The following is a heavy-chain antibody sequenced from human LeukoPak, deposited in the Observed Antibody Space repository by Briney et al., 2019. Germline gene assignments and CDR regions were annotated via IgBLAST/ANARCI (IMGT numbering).Heavy chain of an antibody. V-gene: IGHV1-8*01. CDR1: GYTFTSYD. Sequence: ASVKVSCKASGYTFTSYDINWVRQATGQGLEWMGWMNPNSGNTGYAQKFKGRVAMTRDTSISTAYMELSSLRSEDTAVYYCARFGGTSRARNYYSYYYMDVWGKGTTVTVSS. CDR2: MNPNSGNT. D-gene: IGHD2-2*01. CDR3: ARFGGTSRARNYYSYYYMDV. J-gene: IGHJ6*03.